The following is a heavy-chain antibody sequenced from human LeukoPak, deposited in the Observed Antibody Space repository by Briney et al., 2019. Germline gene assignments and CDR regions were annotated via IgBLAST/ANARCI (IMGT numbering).Heavy chain of an antibody. Sequence: GASVKVSCKASGYTFTGYYMHWVRQAPGQGLEWMGRINPNSGGTNYAQKFQGRVTMTRDTSISTAYMELSRLRSDDTAVYYCARERYCGGDCPHDAFDIWGQGTMVTVSS. J-gene: IGHJ3*02. CDR2: INPNSGGT. CDR3: ARERYCGGDCPHDAFDI. CDR1: GYTFTGYY. V-gene: IGHV1-2*06. D-gene: IGHD2-21*01.